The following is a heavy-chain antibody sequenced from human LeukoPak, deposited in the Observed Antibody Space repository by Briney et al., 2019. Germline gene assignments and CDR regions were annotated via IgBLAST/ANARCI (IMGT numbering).Heavy chain of an antibody. J-gene: IGHJ4*01. D-gene: IGHD2-21*02. Sequence: SSETLSLACLVSGASISSRSYYWGWIRQPPGKGLEWIGSILYSGSTFYNPSLKSRVTISVDVSKNEFSLKLRTVTAADTSVYYCARGWSKHIVVVTAIRAKSFNDWGQGTLVTVSS. CDR1: GASISSRSYY. V-gene: IGHV4-39*01. CDR3: ARGWSKHIVVVTAIRAKSFND. CDR2: ILYSGST.